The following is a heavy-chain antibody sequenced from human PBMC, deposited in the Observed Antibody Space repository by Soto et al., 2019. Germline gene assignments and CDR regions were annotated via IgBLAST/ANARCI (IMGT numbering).Heavy chain of an antibody. D-gene: IGHD2-15*01. CDR2: INPSGGST. Sequence: ASVKVSCKASGYPFTTYYMHWVRQAPGQGLEWMGIINPSGGSTTYAQKFQGRVIMTRDTSTSTPYMELTSLRSDDTAVYYCEVAAQPYYFDYWGQGTLVTVSS. V-gene: IGHV1-46*01. CDR3: EVAAQPYYFDY. CDR1: GYPFTTYY. J-gene: IGHJ4*02.